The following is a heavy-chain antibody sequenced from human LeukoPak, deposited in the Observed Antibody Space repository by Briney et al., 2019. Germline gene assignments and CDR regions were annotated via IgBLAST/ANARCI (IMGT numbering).Heavy chain of an antibody. J-gene: IGHJ5*02. V-gene: IGHV4-4*07. D-gene: IGHD3-16*01. CDR1: GGSMSSYY. CDR3: AGGDYYDGGGRNWFDP. CDR2: IHTSWTT. Sequence: KPSETLSLTCTVSGGSMSSYYWSFIRQPAGKGLEWIGRIHTSWTTYYNPSLKSRVTMSVDTSRNQFSLRLTSVTAADTAVYYCAGGDYYDGGGRNWFDPWGQGTLVTVSS.